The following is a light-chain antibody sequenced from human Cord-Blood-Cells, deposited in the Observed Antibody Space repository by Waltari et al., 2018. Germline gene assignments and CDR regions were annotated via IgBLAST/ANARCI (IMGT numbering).Light chain of an antibody. CDR3: GSYAGSYTGV. CDR2: DVS. Sequence: QSALTKPRSVSGSPGQSVTISCTGTSSDVGGYHYVSWYQKHPGKAPKLIIYDVSKPPSGVPDRFSGYKSVNSSSLTNSGLQAEDEADYYGGSYAGSYTGVFGGGTKLTVL. J-gene: IGLJ3*02. CDR1: SSDVGGYHY. V-gene: IGLV2-11*01.